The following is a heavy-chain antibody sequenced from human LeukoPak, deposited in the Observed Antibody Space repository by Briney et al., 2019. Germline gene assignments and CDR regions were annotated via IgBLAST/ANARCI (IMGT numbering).Heavy chain of an antibody. V-gene: IGHV3-66*01. J-gene: IGHJ4*02. D-gene: IGHD2-21*02. CDR2: IYSGGST. Sequence: PGRSLRLSCAASGFTVSSNYMSWVRQAPGKGLEWVSVIYSGGSTYYADSVKGRFTISRDNSKNTLYLQMNSLRAEDTAVYYCARCGGDCYYDYWGQGTLVTVSS. CDR1: GFTVSSNY. CDR3: ARCGGDCYYDY.